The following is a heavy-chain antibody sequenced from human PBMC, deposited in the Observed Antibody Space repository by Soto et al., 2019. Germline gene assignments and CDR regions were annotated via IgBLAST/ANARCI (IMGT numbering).Heavy chain of an antibody. D-gene: IGHD6-13*01. Sequence: EVQLLESGGGLVQPGGSLRVSCAASGFPFSSNALSWVRLAPGKGLEWVSTISGSDGSTYYADPGKGRFTISRDSSRNTLYLQMNSLRAEDTAVYDCAKEAAAGLYFFDYWGQGTLVTVSS. J-gene: IGHJ4*02. V-gene: IGHV3-23*01. CDR1: GFPFSSNA. CDR3: AKEAAAGLYFFDY. CDR2: ISGSDGST.